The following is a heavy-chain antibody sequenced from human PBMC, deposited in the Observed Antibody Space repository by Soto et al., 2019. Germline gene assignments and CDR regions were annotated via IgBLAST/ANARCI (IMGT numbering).Heavy chain of an antibody. Sequence: EVQLVESGGGLVQPGGSLRLSCAASGFTFSSYSMNWVRQAPGKGLEWVSYISSSSSTIYYADSVKGRFTISRDNAKNSLYLQMNSLRAEDTAVYYWARDQRVPAAMIYYYYYMDVWGKGTTVTVSS. V-gene: IGHV3-48*01. CDR1: GFTFSSYS. J-gene: IGHJ6*03. CDR3: ARDQRVPAAMIYYYYYMDV. D-gene: IGHD2-2*01. CDR2: ISSSSSTI.